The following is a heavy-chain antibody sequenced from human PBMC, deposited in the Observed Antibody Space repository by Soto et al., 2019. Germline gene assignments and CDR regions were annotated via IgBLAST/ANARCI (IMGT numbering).Heavy chain of an antibody. CDR3: ARDKRPSYDFWRGYYEQFDP. V-gene: IGHV4-30-4*01. Sequence: SETLSLTCSVSGDSISTVDYFWARIRQPPGQALGYIGYIYKSATTYYNPSFESRVTISVDTSKNQFSLKLSSVTAADTAVYYCARDKRPSYDFWRGYYEQFDPWGQGTLVTVSS. D-gene: IGHD3-3*01. CDR2: IYKSATT. J-gene: IGHJ5*02. CDR1: GDSISTVDYF.